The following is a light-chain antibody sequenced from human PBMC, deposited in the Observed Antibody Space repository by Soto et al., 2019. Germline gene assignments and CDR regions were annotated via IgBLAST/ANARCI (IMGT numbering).Light chain of an antibody. CDR1: QSVRRY. Sequence: EIVLTQSPATLSLSPGERAILSCRASQSVRRYLAWYQQKPGQAPRLLIYDASNRATGIPTRFSGSGSGTDFTLTISSLEPEDFAVYYCQQRSSWPLTFGGGTKVEIK. V-gene: IGKV3-11*01. J-gene: IGKJ4*01. CDR3: QQRSSWPLT. CDR2: DAS.